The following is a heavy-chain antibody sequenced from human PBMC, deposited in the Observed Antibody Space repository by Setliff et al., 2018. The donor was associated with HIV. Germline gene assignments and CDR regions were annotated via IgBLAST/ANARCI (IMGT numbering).Heavy chain of an antibody. V-gene: IGHV4-39*02. CDR3: ARDGGSSGWYFVLGYSDY. J-gene: IGHJ4*02. CDR1: GGSTDSGSYY. Sequence: LSLTCTVSGGSTDSGSYYWAWIRQPPGKGLEWIGSMYYTGSTYYNPSLKSRVTISIDTSKNQFALKLNSVTAADTAMYYCARDGGSSGWYFVLGYSDYWGPGTLVTVSS. D-gene: IGHD6-19*01. CDR2: MYYTGST.